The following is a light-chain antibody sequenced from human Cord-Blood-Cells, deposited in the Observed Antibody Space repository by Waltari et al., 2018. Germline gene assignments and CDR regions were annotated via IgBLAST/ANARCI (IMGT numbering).Light chain of an antibody. V-gene: IGKV3-11*01. CDR2: YPS. J-gene: IGKJ1*01. CDR3: QQRSNWPPWT. CDR1: QSVSSY. Sequence: DIVLTQSPATLSLSPGERATLSCRASQSVSSYLAWYQQKPGQAPRLLIYYPSHRPTGIPARFSGSGSGTDFTLTISSLEPEDFAVYYCQQRSNWPPWTFGQGTKVEIK.